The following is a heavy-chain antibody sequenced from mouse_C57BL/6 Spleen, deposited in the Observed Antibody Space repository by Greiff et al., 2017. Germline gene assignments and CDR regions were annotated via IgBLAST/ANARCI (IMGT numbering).Heavy chain of an antibody. J-gene: IGHJ4*01. CDR1: GYTFTDYY. CDR3: ARDYYGSSYDAMDY. Sequence: VQLQQSGPVLVKPGASVKMSCKASGYTFTDYYMNWVKQSHGKSLEWIGVINPYNGGTSYNQKFKGKATLTVDKSSSTAYMELNSRTSEDSAVYYCARDYYGSSYDAMDYWGQGTSVTVSS. D-gene: IGHD1-1*01. V-gene: IGHV1-19*01. CDR2: INPYNGGT.